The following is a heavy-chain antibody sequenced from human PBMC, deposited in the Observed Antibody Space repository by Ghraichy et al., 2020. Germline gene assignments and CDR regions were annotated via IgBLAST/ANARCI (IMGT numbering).Heavy chain of an antibody. CDR3: ARARYEDTAAIDY. J-gene: IGHJ4*02. V-gene: IGHV4-59*01. D-gene: IGHD5-18*01. Sequence: SETLSLTYTVSGGSISSYYWSWIRQPPGKGLEWIGYIYYSGSTNYNPSLKSRVTISVDTSKNQFSLKLSSVTAADTAVYYCARARYEDTAAIDYWGQGTLVTVSS. CDR1: GGSISSYY. CDR2: IYYSGST.